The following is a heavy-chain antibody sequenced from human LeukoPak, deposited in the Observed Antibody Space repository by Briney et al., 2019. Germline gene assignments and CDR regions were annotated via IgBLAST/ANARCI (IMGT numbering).Heavy chain of an antibody. Sequence: GASVKVSCKASGYTFTNYGISWVRQAPGQGLEWMGWISAYNGNTKYVQKLQGRVSMTTDTLTNTVYMELRSLISDDTAVYYCARENIAASGDYWGQGTLVTVSS. J-gene: IGHJ4*02. CDR1: GYTFTNYG. CDR3: ARENIAASGDY. CDR2: ISAYNGNT. D-gene: IGHD6-13*01. V-gene: IGHV1-18*01.